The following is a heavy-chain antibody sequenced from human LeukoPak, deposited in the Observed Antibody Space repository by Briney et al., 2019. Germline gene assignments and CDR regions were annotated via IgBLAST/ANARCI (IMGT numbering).Heavy chain of an antibody. D-gene: IGHD3-3*01. CDR2: IYSSGIT. Sequence: SQTLSLTCTVSGASISSNSYFWSWIRQPAGKGLEWMGRIYSSGITNYNPSLQSRLTISLDTSKNQFSLNLTSVPAADTAVYYCARVSRFWSGPFIDFWGQGTLVTVSS. CDR1: GASISSNSYF. J-gene: IGHJ4*02. V-gene: IGHV4-61*02. CDR3: ARVSRFWSGPFIDF.